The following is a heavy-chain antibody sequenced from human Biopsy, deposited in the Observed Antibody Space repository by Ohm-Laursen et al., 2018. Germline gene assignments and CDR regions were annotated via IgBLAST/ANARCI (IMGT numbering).Heavy chain of an antibody. V-gene: IGHV2-70*16. D-gene: IGHD2-2*02. Sequence: TQTLTLTSTLSGFSLNTRGMSVTWIRQPPGKALEWLARIGWGDAKFYSESLKTRLTISKGTSENHVVLTLSDVAPVDTATYYCARIPILVVPAAIVYRHRRHLQGLDVWGQGTTVIVSS. CDR1: GFSLNTRGMS. CDR3: ARIPILVVPAAIVYRHRRHLQGLDV. J-gene: IGHJ6*02. CDR2: IGWGDAK.